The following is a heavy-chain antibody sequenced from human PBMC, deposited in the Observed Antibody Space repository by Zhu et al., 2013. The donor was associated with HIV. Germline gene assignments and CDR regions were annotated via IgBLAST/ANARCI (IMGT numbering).Heavy chain of an antibody. CDR2: MSAVNGNT. Sequence: QVQLVQSGPEVKKPGASVRVSCETSGYRFTAYNVAWVRQAPGQALEWMGWMSAVNGNTKYAQKFQGRVTMTRDTSTHTAYMELRTLRSDDTAVYYCARASGSYRNDHDYWGQGTLVTVSS. CDR3: ARASGSYRNDHDY. D-gene: IGHD1-26*01. J-gene: IGHJ4*02. V-gene: IGHV1-18*04. CDR1: GYRFTAYN.